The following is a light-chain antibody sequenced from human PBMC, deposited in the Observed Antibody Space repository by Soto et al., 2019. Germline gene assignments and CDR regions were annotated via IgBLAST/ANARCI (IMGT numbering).Light chain of an antibody. V-gene: IGKV3-20*01. Sequence: IVMTQSPATLSVSPGERATLSCRASQSVGTNLVWYQQKPGQAPRLLIYGASNRATGIPDRFSGSGSGTDFTLTISRLEPEDFAVYYCQQYGSSGTFGQGTKVDI. CDR3: QQYGSSGT. J-gene: IGKJ1*01. CDR2: GAS. CDR1: QSVGTN.